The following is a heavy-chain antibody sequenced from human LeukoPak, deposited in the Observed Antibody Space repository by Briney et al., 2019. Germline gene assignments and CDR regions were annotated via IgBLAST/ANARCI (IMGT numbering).Heavy chain of an antibody. J-gene: IGHJ4*02. Sequence: PGGSLRLSCAASGFTITDHHMDWVRQAPGKGLEWVCRRKSKPNSCATEYAASVKGRFTISRDDSKNSLYLQMNSLKTEDTAVYYCVRVVTTGSGWFHLDNWGQGTLVTVSS. CDR3: VRVVTTGSGWFHLDN. D-gene: IGHD6-13*01. CDR2: RKSKPNSCAT. V-gene: IGHV3-72*01. CDR1: GFTITDHH.